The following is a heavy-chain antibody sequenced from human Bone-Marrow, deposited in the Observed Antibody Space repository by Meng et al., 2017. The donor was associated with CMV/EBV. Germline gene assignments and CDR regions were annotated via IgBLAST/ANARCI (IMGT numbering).Heavy chain of an antibody. D-gene: IGHD2-15*01. CDR2: IIPIFGTA. V-gene: IGHV1-69*05. CDR3: ARGYCSGGSCYWNYYYGMDV. Sequence: SVKVSCKASGGTFSSYAISWVRQAPGQGLEWMGGIIPIFGTANYAQKFQGRVTITTDESTSTAYMELSSLRSEDTAVYYCARGYCSGGSCYWNYYYGMDVWGQGNTVTVSS. CDR1: GGTFSSYA. J-gene: IGHJ6*02.